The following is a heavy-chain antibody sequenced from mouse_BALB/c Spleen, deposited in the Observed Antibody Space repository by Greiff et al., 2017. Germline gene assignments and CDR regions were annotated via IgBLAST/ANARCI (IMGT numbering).Heavy chain of an antibody. CDR1: GFTFSDYY. Sequence: EVKVVESGGGLVKPGGSLKLSCAASGFTFSDYYMYWVRQTPEKRLEWVATISDGGSYTYYPDSVKGRFTLSRDNAKNNLYLQMSSLKAEDTAMYYFARDRDYGSSHYAVDCWGQRTSVTVSS. CDR2: ISDGGSYT. J-gene: IGHJ4*01. V-gene: IGHV5-4*02. D-gene: IGHD1-1*01. CDR3: ARDRDYGSSHYAVDC.